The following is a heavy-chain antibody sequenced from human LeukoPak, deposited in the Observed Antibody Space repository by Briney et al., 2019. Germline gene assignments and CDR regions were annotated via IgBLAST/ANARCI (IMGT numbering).Heavy chain of an antibody. D-gene: IGHD6-6*01. V-gene: IGHV3-23*01. Sequence: GGSLRLSCAASGFTFSSYAMSWVRQAPGKGLEWVSTISGSGGSTYYADSVKGRFTISRDNSKNTLSLQMNSLRAEDTATYYFVGGGDSSSSGDFDYWGQGTLVTVSS. CDR1: GFTFSSYA. CDR2: ISGSGGST. J-gene: IGHJ4*02. CDR3: VGGGDSSSSGDFDY.